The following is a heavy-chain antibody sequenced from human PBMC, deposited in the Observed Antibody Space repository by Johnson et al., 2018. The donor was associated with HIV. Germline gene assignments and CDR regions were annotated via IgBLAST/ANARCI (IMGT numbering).Heavy chain of an antibody. CDR1: GFTVSSNY. Sequence: VQLVESGGGVVHPGGSLRLSCAASGFTVSSNYMNWVRQAPGKGLAWVSVIYSGGSTYYADSVKGRFTISRDNSKNTLYLQMGSLRAEDMAVYYCAREGRGSSSGAFDIWGQGTMVTVSS. D-gene: IGHD6-6*01. CDR2: IYSGGST. J-gene: IGHJ3*02. CDR3: AREGRGSSSGAFDI. V-gene: IGHV3-66*01.